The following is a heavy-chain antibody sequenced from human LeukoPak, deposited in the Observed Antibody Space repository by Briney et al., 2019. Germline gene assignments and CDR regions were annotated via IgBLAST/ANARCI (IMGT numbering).Heavy chain of an antibody. V-gene: IGHV3-21*01. J-gene: IGHJ5*02. CDR2: ISTSSSYI. Sequence: KPGGSLRLSCAASGFTFSSYSMNWVRQAPGKGLEWVSSISTSSSYIYYADSVKGRFTISRDNARNSLYLQMNTLRAEDTAVYSCARGADGVSSNSRGWFYPWGQGTLVTVSS. CDR1: GFTFSSYS. CDR3: ARGADGVSSNSRGWFYP. D-gene: IGHD2-15*01.